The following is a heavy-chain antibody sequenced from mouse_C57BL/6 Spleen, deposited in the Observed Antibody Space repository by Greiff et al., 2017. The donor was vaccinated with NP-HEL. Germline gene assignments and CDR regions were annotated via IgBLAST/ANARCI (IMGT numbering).Heavy chain of an antibody. Sequence: EVQLQQSGPELVKPGASVKISCKASGYTFTDYYMNWVKQSHGKSLEWIGDINPNNGGTSYNQKFKGKATLTVDKSSSTAYMELRSLTSEDSAVYYCARITTSFAYWGQGTLVTVSA. CDR2: INPNNGGT. V-gene: IGHV1-26*01. D-gene: IGHD1-1*01. CDR1: GYTFTDYY. CDR3: ARITTSFAY. J-gene: IGHJ3*01.